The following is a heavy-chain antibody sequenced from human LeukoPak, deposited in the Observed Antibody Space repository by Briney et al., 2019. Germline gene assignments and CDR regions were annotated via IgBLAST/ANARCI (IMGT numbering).Heavy chain of an antibody. D-gene: IGHD2-15*01. J-gene: IGHJ4*02. CDR2: IGDGGDTT. CDR3: PKERRHSKSSDY. CDR1: GFIFSNYG. Sequence: PGGSLSLSCLVSGFIFSNYGMNWVRQAPGKGLEWVSAIGDGGDTTYYADSVKGRFTISRDNSKSTLYLQMNNLRAEDTPLYYCPKERRHSKSSDYWGQGTLDTVSS. V-gene: IGHV3-23*01.